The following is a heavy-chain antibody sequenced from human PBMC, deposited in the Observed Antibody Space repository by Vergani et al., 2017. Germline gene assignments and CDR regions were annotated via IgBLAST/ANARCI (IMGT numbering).Heavy chain of an antibody. D-gene: IGHD3-9*01. CDR1: GYTFSNYY. Sequence: QVQVVQSGAEVKKSGASVKVSCKTSGYTFSNYYMHWVRQAPGQGLEWMGIINPSGGHTNYAQKFQGRVTMTRDTSTSTVYMEMSNPRSEDTAIYYCARRDYGILTGYRCWGQGALVTLAA. V-gene: IGHV1-46*03. J-gene: IGHJ4*02. CDR2: INPSGGHT. CDR3: ARRDYGILTGYRC.